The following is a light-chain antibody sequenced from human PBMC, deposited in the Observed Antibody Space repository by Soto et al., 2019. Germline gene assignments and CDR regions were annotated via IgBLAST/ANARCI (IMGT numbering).Light chain of an antibody. V-gene: IGLV1-44*01. J-gene: IGLJ2*01. CDR3: AAWDGSLNNVL. Sequence: QSVLTQPPSASGTPGQRVTISCSGSGSSIGTNTVNWYRQLPGTAPKLPIYGDNQRPSGVPDRFSASKSGTSASLAISGLQSEDEADYYCAAWDGSLNNVLFGGGTKLTVL. CDR2: GDN. CDR1: GSSIGTNT.